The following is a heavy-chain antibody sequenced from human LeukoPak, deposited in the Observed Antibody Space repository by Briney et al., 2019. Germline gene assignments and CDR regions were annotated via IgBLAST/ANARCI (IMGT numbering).Heavy chain of an antibody. CDR1: GFTFSSYE. CDR2: ISSSGSTI. Sequence: PGGSLRLSCAASGFTFSSYEMNWVRQAPGKGLEWVSYISSSGSTIYYADSVKGRFTISRDNAKNSLYLQMNSLRAEDTAVYYCAKEGPALIAAAGIDYWGQGTLVTVSS. V-gene: IGHV3-48*03. J-gene: IGHJ4*02. D-gene: IGHD6-13*01. CDR3: AKEGPALIAAAGIDY.